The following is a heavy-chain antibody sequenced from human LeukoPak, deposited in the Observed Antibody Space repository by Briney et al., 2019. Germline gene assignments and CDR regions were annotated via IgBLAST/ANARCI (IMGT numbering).Heavy chain of an antibody. D-gene: IGHD1-26*01. CDR1: GYSISSSYY. V-gene: IGHV4-39*01. CDR2: IYYSGST. J-gene: IGHJ4*02. Sequence: PSETLSLTCTVSGYSISSSYYWGWIRQPPGKGLEWIGSIYYSGSTYYNPSLKSRVTISVDTSKNQFSLKLSSVTAADTAVYYCARHVLVGATIDYWGQGTLVTVSS. CDR3: ARHVLVGATIDY.